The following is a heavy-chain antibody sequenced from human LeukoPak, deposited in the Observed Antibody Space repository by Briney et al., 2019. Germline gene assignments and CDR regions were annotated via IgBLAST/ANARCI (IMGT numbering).Heavy chain of an antibody. J-gene: IGHJ4*02. CDR1: GFTFSSYW. Sequence: PGGSLRLSCAASGFTFSSYWMSWVRQAPGKGLEWVSAISGSGGSTYYADSVKGRFTISRDNSKNTLYLQMNSLRAEDTAVYYCAKAAVLRYFDWLLYSDYWGQGTLVTVSS. D-gene: IGHD3-9*01. CDR2: ISGSGGST. CDR3: AKAAVLRYFDWLLYSDY. V-gene: IGHV3-23*01.